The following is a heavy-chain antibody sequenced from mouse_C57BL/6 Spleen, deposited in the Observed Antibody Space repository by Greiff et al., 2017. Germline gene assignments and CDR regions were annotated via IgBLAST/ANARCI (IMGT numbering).Heavy chain of an antibody. Sequence: VQVLESGAELAKPGASVKMSCKASGYTFTSYWMHWVKQRPGQGLEWIGYINPSSGYTKYNQKFKDKATLTADKSSSTAYMQLSSLTYEDSAVCYCAEGAFITTVVDVWGTGTTVTVSS. V-gene: IGHV1-7*01. J-gene: IGHJ1*03. CDR3: AEGAFITTVVDV. D-gene: IGHD1-1*01. CDR2: INPSSGYT. CDR1: GYTFTSYW.